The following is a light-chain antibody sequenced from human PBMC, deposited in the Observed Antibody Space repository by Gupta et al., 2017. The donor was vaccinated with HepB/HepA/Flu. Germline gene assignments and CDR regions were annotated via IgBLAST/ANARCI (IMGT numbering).Light chain of an antibody. CDR1: QRISTW. CDR3: QQDYSYPRN. CDR2: KAS. J-gene: IGKJ2*02. Sequence: IQMTQSPSTLSASVGDRITSTCRASQRISTWLAWYQQKPGKAPNLLIYKASRVETGVPSRFSGSGSGTEFTLTISSLQPDDFATYYCQQDYSYPRNFGQGTKLEIK. V-gene: IGKV1-5*03.